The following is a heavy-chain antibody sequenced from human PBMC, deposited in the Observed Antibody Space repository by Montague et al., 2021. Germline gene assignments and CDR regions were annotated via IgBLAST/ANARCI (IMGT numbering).Heavy chain of an antibody. Sequence: SETLSLTCSVSGDSISGLYWSWIRQPPGKGLEWIGPLFYSGATYYNPSLKSRVTMSADTSKNQVSLKVDSVTAADTAVYYCARQGFYESGGFFIWGLGTLVTVSS. CDR2: LFYSGAT. D-gene: IGHD3-22*01. V-gene: IGHV4-59*01. CDR3: ARQGFYESGGFFI. J-gene: IGHJ4*02. CDR1: GDSISGLY.